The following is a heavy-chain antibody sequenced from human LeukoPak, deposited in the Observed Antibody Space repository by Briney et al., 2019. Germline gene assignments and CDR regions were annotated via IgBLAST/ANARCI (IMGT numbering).Heavy chain of an antibody. CDR1: GYTFTSYG. V-gene: IGHV7-4-1*02. J-gene: IGHJ4*02. Sequence: ASVKVSCKASGYTFTSYGISWVRQAPGQGLEWMGWINTNTGNPTYAQGFTGRFVFSLDTSVSTAYLQISSLKAEDTAVYYCAREDGDYGVDYWGQGTLVTVSS. CDR2: INTNTGNP. CDR3: AREDGDYGVDY. D-gene: IGHD4/OR15-4a*01.